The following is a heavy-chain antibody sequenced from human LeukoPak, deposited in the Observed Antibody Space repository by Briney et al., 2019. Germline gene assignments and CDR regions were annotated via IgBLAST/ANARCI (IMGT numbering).Heavy chain of an antibody. V-gene: IGHV4-38-2*02. J-gene: IGHJ4*02. CDR1: GYSISTGYY. Sequence: SETLSLTCTVSGYSISTGYYWGWIRQPPGKGLEWIGSIYYSGSTYYNPSLKSRVTISVDTSKNQFSLKLSSVTAADTAVYYCARTYYYDSSNFDYWGQGTLVTVSS. D-gene: IGHD3-22*01. CDR2: IYYSGST. CDR3: ARTYYYDSSNFDY.